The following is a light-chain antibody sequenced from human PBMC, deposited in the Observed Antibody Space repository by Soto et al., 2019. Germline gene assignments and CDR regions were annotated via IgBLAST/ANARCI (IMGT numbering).Light chain of an antibody. CDR1: RWHSSYI. CDR3: ETWDTNTRV. J-gene: IGLJ3*02. V-gene: IGLV4-60*03. CDR2: LEGSGSY. Sequence: QSVLTQSSSASASLGSSFKLTCTLSRWHSSYIIAWHQQQPGKAPRYLMKLEGSGSYNKGSGVPDRFSGSSSGAVRYLTISNLQSDDEADYYCETWDTNTRVFGGRTKLTVL.